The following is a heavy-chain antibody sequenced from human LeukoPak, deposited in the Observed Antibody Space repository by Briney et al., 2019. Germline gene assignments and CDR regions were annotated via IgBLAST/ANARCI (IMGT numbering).Heavy chain of an antibody. D-gene: IGHD4-11*01. J-gene: IGHJ5*01. CDR2: INTEGTTT. CDR1: GFPLNTYW. Sequence: PRGSLRLSCAASGFPLNTYWMHWVRQAPGKGLVWVSRINTEGTTTNYADSVKGRFTISRDNAKNTLYLQMNSLRDEDTAVYFCAKGTLYSNSYNWLDSWGQGTLVAVSS. V-gene: IGHV3-74*01. CDR3: AKGTLYSNSYNWLDS.